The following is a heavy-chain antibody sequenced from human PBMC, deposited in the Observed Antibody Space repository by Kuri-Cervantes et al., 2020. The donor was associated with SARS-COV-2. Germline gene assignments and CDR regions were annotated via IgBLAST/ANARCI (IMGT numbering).Heavy chain of an antibody. CDR1: GFTFSSYE. Sequence: GGSLRLSCAASGFTFSSYEMSWVRQAPGKGLEWVSYISSSGSTIYYADSVKGRFTISRDNAKNSLYLQMNGLRAEDTAVYYCARRNDFWSGAYFDYWGQGTLVTVSS. CDR2: ISSSGSTI. V-gene: IGHV3-48*03. D-gene: IGHD3-3*01. J-gene: IGHJ4*02. CDR3: ARRNDFWSGAYFDY.